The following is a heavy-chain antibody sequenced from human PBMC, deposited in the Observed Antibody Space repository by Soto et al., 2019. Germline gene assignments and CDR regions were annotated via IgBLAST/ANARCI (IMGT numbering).Heavy chain of an antibody. V-gene: IGHV4-31*03. D-gene: IGHD2-21*02. CDR1: GGSISSGGYY. CDR3: ARVCGGDCHYGMDV. J-gene: IGHJ6*02. Sequence: QVQLQESGPGLVKPSQTLSLTCTVSGGSISSGGYYWSWIRQHPGTGLEWIGYIYYSGSTYYNPSLTSRVTISADTSKNQCSLKLSSVTAADTAVYYCARVCGGDCHYGMDVWGQGTTVTVSS. CDR2: IYYSGST.